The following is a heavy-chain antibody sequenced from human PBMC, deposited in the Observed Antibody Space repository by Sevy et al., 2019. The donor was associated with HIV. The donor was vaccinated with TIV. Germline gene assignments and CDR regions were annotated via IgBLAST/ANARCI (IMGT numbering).Heavy chain of an antibody. D-gene: IGHD3-22*01. CDR2: IKSKTDGGTT. CDR1: GFTFSNAW. J-gene: IGHJ3*02. Sequence: GGSLRLSCAASGFTFSNAWMSWVRQAPGKGLEWVGRIKSKTDGGTTDYAAPVKGRFTISRDDSKNTLYLQMNSLKTEDTAVYYCTPCYYDSGGYYYHDAFDIWGQGTMVTVSS. CDR3: TPCYYDSGGYYYHDAFDI. V-gene: IGHV3-15*01.